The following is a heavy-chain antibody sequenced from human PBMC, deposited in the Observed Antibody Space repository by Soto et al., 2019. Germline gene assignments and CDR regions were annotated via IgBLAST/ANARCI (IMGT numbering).Heavy chain of an antibody. Sequence: QVQLVQSGAEVKKPGASVKVSCKASGYTFTSYGISWVRQAPGQGLEWMGWISAYNGNTNYAQKLQGRVTMTTDTSTSTAYMELRSLRSDDTAVYYCAREGLLRYSYYYYYGMDVWGQGTTVTVSS. D-gene: IGHD3-9*01. CDR1: GYTFTSYG. CDR3: AREGLLRYSYYYYYGMDV. J-gene: IGHJ6*02. CDR2: ISAYNGNT. V-gene: IGHV1-18*01.